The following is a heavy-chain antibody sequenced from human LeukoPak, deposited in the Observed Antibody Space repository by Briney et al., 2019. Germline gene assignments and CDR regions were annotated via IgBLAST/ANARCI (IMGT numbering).Heavy chain of an antibody. CDR1: AYTFSSYG. CDR2: ISVSNGAK. J-gene: IGHJ4*02. D-gene: IGHD2/OR15-2a*01. V-gene: IGHV1-18*01. Sequence: ASVKLSCKASAYTFSSYGICWMRQAPGQGLEWMGLISVSNGAKNYAQKFRGGVIMTTDTSTSTAYMELRSLRSDDTAVYYCARDVTTGIPRGPCYFAYWGQGTLVTVSS. CDR3: ARDVTTGIPRGPCYFAY.